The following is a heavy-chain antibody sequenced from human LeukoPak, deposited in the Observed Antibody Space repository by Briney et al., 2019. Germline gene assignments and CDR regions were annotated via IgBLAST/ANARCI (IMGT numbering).Heavy chain of an antibody. J-gene: IGHJ5*02. V-gene: IGHV4-31*03. CDR2: IYYSGST. CDR3: ARSYSSGWLSIPAPNWFDP. Sequence: TLSLTCTVSGGSISSGGYYWSWIRQHPGKGLEWIGYIYYSGSTYYNPSLKSRVTISVDTSKNQFSLKLSSVTAADTAVYYCARSYSSGWLSIPAPNWFDPWGQGTLVTVSS. D-gene: IGHD6-19*01. CDR1: GGSISSGGYY.